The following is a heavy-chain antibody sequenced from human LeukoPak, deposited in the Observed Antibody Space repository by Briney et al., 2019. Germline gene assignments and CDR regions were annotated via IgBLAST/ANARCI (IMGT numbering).Heavy chain of an antibody. Sequence: ASVKVSCKASGYTFTNYGISWVRQAPGQGLEWVGWISGYNGNTNYAQKLQGRVTMTTDASTSTAYMELRSLRSEDTAVYYCARSGIAAAGTANYYYYGMDVWGQGTTVTVSS. CDR1: GYTFTNYG. CDR3: ARSGIAAAGTANYYYYGMDV. V-gene: IGHV1-18*01. D-gene: IGHD6-13*01. J-gene: IGHJ6*02. CDR2: ISGYNGNT.